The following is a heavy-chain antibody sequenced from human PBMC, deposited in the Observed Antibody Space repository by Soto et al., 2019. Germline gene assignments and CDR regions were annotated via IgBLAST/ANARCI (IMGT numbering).Heavy chain of an antibody. CDR2: ISVDGGRT. Sequence: EVQLVESGGGLVQPGGSLRLSCAASGFTFTSYYMHWVRQAPGKGLVWVSLISVDGGRTVYADSVRGRFTISRDNAKNTVYLQMTSLRAEDTAVYYCARDLDGDQDWYLDLWGRGTLVTVSS. V-gene: IGHV3-74*03. CDR3: ARDLDGDQDWYLDL. J-gene: IGHJ2*01. D-gene: IGHD4-17*01. CDR1: GFTFTSYY.